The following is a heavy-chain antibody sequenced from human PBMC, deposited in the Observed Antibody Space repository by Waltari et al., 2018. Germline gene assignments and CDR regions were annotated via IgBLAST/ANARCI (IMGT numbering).Heavy chain of an antibody. V-gene: IGHV3-30*02. Sequence: QVQLVESGGGVVQPGGSLRLSCAATGISFSNYGMHWVRQAPGKGPEWGAFVRYDGTTEVYAGSVKGRFTISRDNSKNTLYLQMNSLIHGDTAVYYCAKNLSPYGDYAGWFDPWGQGTLVTVSS. D-gene: IGHD4-17*01. J-gene: IGHJ5*02. CDR1: GISFSNYG. CDR2: VRYDGTTE. CDR3: AKNLSPYGDYAGWFDP.